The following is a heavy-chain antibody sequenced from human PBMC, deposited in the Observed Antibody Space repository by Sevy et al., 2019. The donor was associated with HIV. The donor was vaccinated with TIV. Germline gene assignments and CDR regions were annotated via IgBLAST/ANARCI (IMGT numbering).Heavy chain of an antibody. CDR3: ARDPGYSSGSYYYYYMDV. J-gene: IGHJ6*03. CDR1: GFTFSSYS. V-gene: IGHV3-21*01. Sequence: GGSLRLSCAASGFTFSSYSVNWVRQAPGKGLEWVSSISGNSNYIYYADSVKGGFTISRDNAKSSLYLQMNSLRAEDTAVYYCARDPGYSSGSYYYYYMDVWGKGTTVTVSS. CDR2: ISGNSNYI. D-gene: IGHD5-18*01.